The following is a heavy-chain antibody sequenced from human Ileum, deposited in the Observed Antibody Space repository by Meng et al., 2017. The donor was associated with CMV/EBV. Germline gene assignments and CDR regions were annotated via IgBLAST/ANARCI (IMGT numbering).Heavy chain of an antibody. V-gene: IGHV4-61*08. CDR2: IQSAGRD. D-gene: IGHD5/OR15-5a*01. CDR1: GASVSSDDYH. J-gene: IGHJ1*01. Sequence: SETLSLTCTVSGASVSSDDYHWSWIRQPPGKELEWIGQIQSAGRDTYNPSLKSRVTISADTSKNQFSLKLTSVTAADTAVYFCVAYLVLIGGRGYWGQGTVVTVSS. CDR3: VAYLVLIGGRGY.